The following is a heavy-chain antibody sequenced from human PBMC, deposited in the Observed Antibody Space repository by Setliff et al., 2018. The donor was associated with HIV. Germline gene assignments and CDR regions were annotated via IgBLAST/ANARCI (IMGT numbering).Heavy chain of an antibody. CDR3: AKDRSGSYSFARD. CDR2: IYSGGST. J-gene: IGHJ4*02. D-gene: IGHD1-26*01. Sequence: GGSLRLSCAASGFTVSTYYMSWVRQAPGKGLEWVSTIYSGGSTYHADSVKGRFTLSRDTSKNTLFLQMNSLRPEDAAVYYCAKDRSGSYSFARDWGQGTLVTVSS. V-gene: IGHV3-66*02. CDR1: GFTVSTYY.